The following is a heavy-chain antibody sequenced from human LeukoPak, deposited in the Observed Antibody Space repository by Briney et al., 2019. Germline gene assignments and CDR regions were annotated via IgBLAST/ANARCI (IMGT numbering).Heavy chain of an antibody. Sequence: GGSLRLSCAASGFTFNSYEMNWVRQAPGKGLEWVAFIRYDGSNKYYADSVKGRFTISRDNSKNTLYLQMNSLRAEDTAVYYCARDGDSSGWGYYFDYWGQGTLVTVSS. D-gene: IGHD6-19*01. CDR1: GFTFNSYE. V-gene: IGHV3-30*02. CDR2: IRYDGSNK. J-gene: IGHJ4*02. CDR3: ARDGDSSGWGYYFDY.